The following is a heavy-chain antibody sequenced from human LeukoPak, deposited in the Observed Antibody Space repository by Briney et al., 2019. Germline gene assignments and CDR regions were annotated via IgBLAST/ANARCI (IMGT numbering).Heavy chain of an antibody. CDR1: GGSISSYY. V-gene: IGHV4-59*01. Sequence: RTSETLSLTCTVSGGSISSYYWSWIRQPPGKGLEWIGYIYYSGSTNYNPSLKSRVTISVGTSKNQFSLKLSSVTAADTAVYYCARDLIARPGAFDIWGQGTMVTVSS. CDR2: IYYSGST. J-gene: IGHJ3*02. D-gene: IGHD6-6*01. CDR3: ARDLIARPGAFDI.